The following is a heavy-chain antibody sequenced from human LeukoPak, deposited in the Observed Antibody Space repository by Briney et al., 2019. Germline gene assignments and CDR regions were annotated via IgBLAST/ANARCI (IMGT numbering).Heavy chain of an antibody. D-gene: IGHD7-27*01. V-gene: IGHV3-11*04. Sequence: GGSVRLSCTASGFTFSDSYMTWFRQAPGKGLEWVSYISNSGREINYADSVKGRFTISRDNAMSSLYLQMNSLRVEDTAVYYCGRGHWGLDYWGQGTLVTVSS. CDR3: GRGHWGLDY. CDR2: ISNSGREI. J-gene: IGHJ4*02. CDR1: GFTFSDSY.